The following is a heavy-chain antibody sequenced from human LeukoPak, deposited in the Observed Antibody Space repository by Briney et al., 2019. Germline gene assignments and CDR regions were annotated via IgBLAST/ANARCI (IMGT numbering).Heavy chain of an antibody. CDR2: INPNSGGT. J-gene: IGHJ5*02. V-gene: IGHV1-2*02. CDR1: GYTLTGYY. Sequence: ASVKVSCKASGYTLTGYYMHWVRQAPGQGLEWMGWINPNSGGTNYAQKFQGRVTMTRDTSISTAYMELSRLRSDDTAVYYCARYLSGSGSRTVWFDPWGQGTLVTVSS. CDR3: ARYLSGSGSRTVWFDP. D-gene: IGHD3-10*01.